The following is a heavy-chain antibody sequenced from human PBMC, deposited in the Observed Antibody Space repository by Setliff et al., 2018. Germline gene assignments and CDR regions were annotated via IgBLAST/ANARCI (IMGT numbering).Heavy chain of an antibody. V-gene: IGHV4-59*01. D-gene: IGHD3-3*01. J-gene: IGHJ6*03. CDR3: ARSSVVGGYSTTYYFDYMDV. CDR1: ADSMNNNF. Sequence: SETLSLTCIVSADSMNNNFWSWIRQPPGKGLEWIGYIYYSGSTNYNPSLKSRVTISGDTSQNYFSLKLTSVTEADTAVYYCARSSVVGGYSTTYYFDYMDVWGKGTTVTVSS. CDR2: IYYSGST.